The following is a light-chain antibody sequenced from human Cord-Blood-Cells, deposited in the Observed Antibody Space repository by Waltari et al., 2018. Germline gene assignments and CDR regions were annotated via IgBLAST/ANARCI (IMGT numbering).Light chain of an antibody. CDR3: CSYAGSDTVV. V-gene: IGLV2-11*01. J-gene: IGLJ2*01. Sequence: SALTHPRSGSGLPGQSVTFPCTGTSSVVGGFKYVSWYQQHPGKAPKLMIYDVSKRPSGVPDRFSGSKSGSTASLTISGLQAEDEGDYYCCSYAGSDTVVFGGGTKLTVL. CDR1: SSVVGGFKY. CDR2: DVS.